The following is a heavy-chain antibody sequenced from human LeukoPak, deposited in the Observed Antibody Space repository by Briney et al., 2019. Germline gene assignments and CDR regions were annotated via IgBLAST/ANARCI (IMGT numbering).Heavy chain of an antibody. CDR1: GFTFSSYS. V-gene: IGHV3-21*01. D-gene: IGHD6-19*01. CDR2: ISSSSSYI. J-gene: IGHJ4*02. CDR3: ARDSSGWYQSVA. Sequence: GGSLRLSCAASGFTFSSYSMNWVRQVPGKGLEWVSSISSSSSYIYYADSVKGRFTISRDNAKNSLYLQMNSLRAEDTAVYYCARDSSGWYQSVAWGQGTLVTVSS.